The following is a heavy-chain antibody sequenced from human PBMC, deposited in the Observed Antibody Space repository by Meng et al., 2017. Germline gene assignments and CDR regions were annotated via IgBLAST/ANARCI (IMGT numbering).Heavy chain of an antibody. J-gene: IGHJ4*02. D-gene: IGHD3-22*01. CDR1: GFIFRNYA. V-gene: IGHV3-30-3*01. Sequence: HVQLVESGGGVVQPGRSLRLSCAASGFIFRNYAMHWVRQAPGKGLEWVAVISYDGSYKNYADSVKGRFTISRDNSKNTLYLQMDSLRAEDTAVYYCAKETSDSSAFYRYDIWGQGSLVTVSS. CDR3: AKETSDSSAFYRYDI. CDR2: ISYDGSYK.